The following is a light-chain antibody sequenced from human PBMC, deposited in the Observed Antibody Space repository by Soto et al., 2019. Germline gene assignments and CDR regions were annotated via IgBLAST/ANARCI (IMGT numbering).Light chain of an antibody. CDR1: TSDVGGYNL. J-gene: IGLJ1*01. CDR2: EGT. Sequence: QSALTQPASVSGSPGQSITISCSGTTSDVGGYNLVSWYQQHTAKAPKLLIYEGTQRPSGVSSRFSGSKSGNTASLTISGLQAEDEADYYCCSCASSSSYVFGTGTKVT. V-gene: IGLV2-23*01. CDR3: CSCASSSSYV.